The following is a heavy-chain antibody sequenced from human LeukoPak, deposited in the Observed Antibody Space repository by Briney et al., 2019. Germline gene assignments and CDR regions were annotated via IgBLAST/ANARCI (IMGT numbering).Heavy chain of an antibody. CDR3: AKDPLQYGSGSYYFDY. D-gene: IGHD3-10*01. V-gene: IGHV3-30*02. J-gene: IGHJ4*02. CDR1: GFSLSSCG. CDR2: IWYDGNNK. Sequence: PGGSLRLSCAASGFSLSSCGMHWVRQAPGKGLEWVAFIWYDGNNKYYADSVKGRFTISRDSSKNTLYLQMNSLRAEDTAVCYCAKDPLQYGSGSYYFDYWGQGTLVTVSS.